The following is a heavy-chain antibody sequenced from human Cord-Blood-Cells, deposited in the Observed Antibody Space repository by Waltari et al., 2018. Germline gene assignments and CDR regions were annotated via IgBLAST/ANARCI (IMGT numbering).Heavy chain of an antibody. D-gene: IGHD3-22*01. J-gene: IGHJ3*02. V-gene: IGHV4-39*01. CDR3: ARPNYDSSGYYHAFDI. CDR2: IYYRGST. Sequence: QLQLQESGPGLVKPSETLSLTCTVSGGSISSSSYYWGWLRQPPGKGLEWIGSIYYRGSTYYNPSLKSRVTISVDTSKNQFSLKLSSVTAADTAVYYCARPNYDSSGYYHAFDIWGQGTMVTVSS. CDR1: GGSISSSSYY.